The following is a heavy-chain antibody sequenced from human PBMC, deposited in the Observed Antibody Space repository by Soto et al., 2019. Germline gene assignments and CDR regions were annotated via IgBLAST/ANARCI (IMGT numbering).Heavy chain of an antibody. V-gene: IGHV1-3*01. CDR2: INAGNGNT. D-gene: IGHD3-22*01. J-gene: IGHJ6*02. Sequence: ASVKVSCKASGYTFTSYAMHWVRQAPGQRLEWMGWINAGNGNTKYSQKFQGRVTITRDTSASTAYMELSSLRSEDTAVYYCARGSYYYDSSGSYYGMDVWGQGTKVTVSS. CDR3: ARGSYYYDSSGSYYGMDV. CDR1: GYTFTSYA.